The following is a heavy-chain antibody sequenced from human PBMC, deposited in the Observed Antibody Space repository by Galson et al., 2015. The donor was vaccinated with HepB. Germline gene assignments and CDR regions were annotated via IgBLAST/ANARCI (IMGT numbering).Heavy chain of an antibody. CDR1: GYRFTNFW. CDR3: AKTYGSGTDFWNYFNY. J-gene: IGHJ4*02. V-gene: IGHV5-51*01. CDR2: IYPGNSDT. D-gene: IGHD3-10*01. Sequence: QSGAEVKKPGESLKISCQGSGYRFTNFWIGWVRQMPGKGLEWMGIIYPGNSDTRYSPSFQGQVTISADRSINTAYLQWSSLKASDTAMYYCAKTYGSGTDFWNYFNYWGQGTLVTVSS.